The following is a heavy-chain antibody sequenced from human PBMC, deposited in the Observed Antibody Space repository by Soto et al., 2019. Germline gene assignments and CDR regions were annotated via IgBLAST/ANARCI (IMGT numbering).Heavy chain of an antibody. Sequence: TSETLSLTCAVSGYSISSSNWWGWIRQPPGKGMEWIGYIYYSGTTYYNPSLKSRVTMSVDTSKNQFSLKLSSVTAADTAVYYCASVPVVTAISTRSAFLYFQPWGQCTLVTVSS. CDR1: GYSISSSNW. CDR2: IYYSGTT. V-gene: IGHV4-28*01. D-gene: IGHD2-21*02. J-gene: IGHJ1*01. CDR3: ASVPVVTAISTRSAFLYFQP.